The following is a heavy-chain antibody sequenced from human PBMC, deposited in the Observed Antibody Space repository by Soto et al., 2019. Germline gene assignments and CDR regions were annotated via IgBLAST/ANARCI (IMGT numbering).Heavy chain of an antibody. J-gene: IGHJ4*02. V-gene: IGHV1-18*01. D-gene: IGHD3-22*01. CDR3: ARDFGQVVVTMIVVGNLPLDY. Sequence: QVQLVQSGAEVKKPGASVKVSCKASGYTFTSYGISWVRQAPGQGLEWMGWISAYNGNTNYAQKLQGRVTMTTDTTTSTAYMELRSLRSDDTAVYYCARDFGQVVVTMIVVGNLPLDYWGQGTLVTVSS. CDR1: GYTFTSYG. CDR2: ISAYNGNT.